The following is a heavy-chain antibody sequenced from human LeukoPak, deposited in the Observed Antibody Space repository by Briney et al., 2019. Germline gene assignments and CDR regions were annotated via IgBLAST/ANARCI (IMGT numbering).Heavy chain of an antibody. CDR3: ARYALYYDFWSGLTQWYFDL. CDR2: ISSSSSYI. J-gene: IGHJ2*01. Sequence: PGGSLRLSCAASGFTFSSYSMSWVRQAPGKGLEWVSSISSSSSYIYYADSVKGRFTISRDNAKNSLYLQMNSLRAEDTAVYYCARYALYYDFWSGLTQWYFDLWGRGTLVTVSS. V-gene: IGHV3-21*01. CDR1: GFTFSSYS. D-gene: IGHD3-3*01.